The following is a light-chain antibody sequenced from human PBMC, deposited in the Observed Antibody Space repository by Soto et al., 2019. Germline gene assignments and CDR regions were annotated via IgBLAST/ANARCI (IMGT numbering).Light chain of an antibody. V-gene: IGKV3-11*01. CDR2: GAS. CDR3: HQRSNWPIT. CDR1: QSVTTY. Sequence: EIVLTQSPVTLSLSPGERATLSCRASQSVTTYVAWYQQKPGQAPRLLIYGASNRATGIPARFSGSGSGTDFTLTISSLEPEDFAVYYWHQRSNWPITFGQGTRLEIK. J-gene: IGKJ5*01.